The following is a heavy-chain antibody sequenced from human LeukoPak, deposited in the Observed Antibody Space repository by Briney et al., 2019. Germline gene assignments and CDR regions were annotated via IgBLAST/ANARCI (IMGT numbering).Heavy chain of an antibody. CDR2: ISGSGGST. D-gene: IGHD5-12*01. J-gene: IGHJ4*02. V-gene: IGHV3-23*01. Sequence: GGSLRLSCATSGFIFSSCAMSWVRQAPGKGLEWVSVISGSGGSTNYTESVKGRFTISRDNSKNTLYLQMNSLRVEDTAVYYCAKHRGRDGGYPFDYWGQGTLVTVSS. CDR3: AKHRGRDGGYPFDY. CDR1: GFIFSSCA.